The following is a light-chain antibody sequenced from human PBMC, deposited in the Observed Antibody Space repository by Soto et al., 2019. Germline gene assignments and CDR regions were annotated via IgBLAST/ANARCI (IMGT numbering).Light chain of an antibody. Sequence: QAVLTQPASVSGSPGQSSTISCTGTSSDIGYYNYVSWFQQHPGKTPKPIISKVTNRPSVVSTRFSGSKYGNTASLTISGLQADDEAHYFCSSNKVSNTYVFGTGTKVTVL. CDR2: KVT. V-gene: IGLV2-14*01. CDR3: SSNKVSNTYV. CDR1: SSDIGYYNY. J-gene: IGLJ1*01.